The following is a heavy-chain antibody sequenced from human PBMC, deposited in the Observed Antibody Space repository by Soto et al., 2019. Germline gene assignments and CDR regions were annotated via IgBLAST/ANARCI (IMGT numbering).Heavy chain of an antibody. CDR1: GFTFSSYA. D-gene: IGHD6-13*01. CDR3: ATARGYSTSAPFDF. J-gene: IGHJ4*02. V-gene: IGHV3-23*01. CDR2: ISGSSGNT. Sequence: EVQLLESGGGLVQPGGSLRLSCAASGFTFSSYAMSWVRQAPGKGLEWVSAISGSSGNTYYADSVRGRFTISRDNSKNTVYVQMNSLRAEDTAVYYCATARGYSTSAPFDFWGQGTLVTVSS.